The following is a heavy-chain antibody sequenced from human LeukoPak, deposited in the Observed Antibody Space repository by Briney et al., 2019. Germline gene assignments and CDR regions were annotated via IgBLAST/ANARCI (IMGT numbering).Heavy chain of an antibody. V-gene: IGHV4-59*01. CDR3: ARAIGSGTTLGIV. J-gene: IGHJ4*02. CDR1: GGSISSYY. D-gene: IGHD1-7*01. Sequence: SETLSLTCTVSGGSISSYYWSWIRQPPGKGLEWIRYIYYSGGTNYNPSLKSRVTISVDTSKNQFSLKLSSVTAADTAVYYCARAIGSGTTLGIVWGQGTLVTVSS. CDR2: IYYSGGT.